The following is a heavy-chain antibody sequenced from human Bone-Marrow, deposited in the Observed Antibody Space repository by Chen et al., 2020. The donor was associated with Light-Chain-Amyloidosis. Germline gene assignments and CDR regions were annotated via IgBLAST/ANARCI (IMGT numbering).Heavy chain of an antibody. Sequence: EVQLVQSRAEVKKPGESLRISCKASGYSFTSFWIGWVRQMPGKGLEWMRIIYTGDSATRYSPSFQGQVTISADKAISTAYLQWSSLKASDTAMYYCARHGDMAVFDYWGQGTLVTASS. CDR3: ARHGDMAVFDY. D-gene: IGHD3-10*01. CDR1: GYSFTSFW. V-gene: IGHV5-51*01. CDR2: IYTGDSAT. J-gene: IGHJ4*02.